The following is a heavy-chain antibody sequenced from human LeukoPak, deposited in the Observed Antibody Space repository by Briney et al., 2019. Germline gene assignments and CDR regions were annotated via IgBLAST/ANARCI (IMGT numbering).Heavy chain of an antibody. J-gene: IGHJ4*02. CDR1: GGSISSSSYY. CDR2: IYYSGST. V-gene: IGHV4-39*01. Sequence: SETLSLTCTVSGGSISSSSYYWGWIRQPPGKGLEWIGSIYYSGSTYYNPSLKSRVIISVDTSKNQFSLKLSSVTAADTAVYYCATSRSLDYWGQGTLVTVSS. CDR3: ATSRSLDY.